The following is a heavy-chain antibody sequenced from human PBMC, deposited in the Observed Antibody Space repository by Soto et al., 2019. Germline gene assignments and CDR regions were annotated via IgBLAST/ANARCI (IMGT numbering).Heavy chain of an antibody. CDR2: ISYDGSNK. Sequence: GGSLRLSCAAPGFTFSSYGMHWVRQAPGKGLEWVAVISYDGSNKYYADSVKGRFTISRDNSKNTLYLQMNSLRAEDTAVYYCAKEGDYDILSGLYFDYWGQGTLVTVSS. J-gene: IGHJ4*02. CDR1: GFTFSSYG. V-gene: IGHV3-30*18. CDR3: AKEGDYDILSGLYFDY. D-gene: IGHD3-9*01.